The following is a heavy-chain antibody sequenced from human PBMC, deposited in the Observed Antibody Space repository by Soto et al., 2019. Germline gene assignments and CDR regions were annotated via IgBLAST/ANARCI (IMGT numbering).Heavy chain of an antibody. Sequence: ASVKVSCKASGYTFTSYGISWVRQAPGQGLEWMGWISAYNGNTNYAQKLQGRVTMTTDTSTSTAYMELRSLRSDDTAVYYCARAIPITSVGVVTPPNYMDVWGKGTTITVSS. V-gene: IGHV1-18*01. CDR2: ISAYNGNT. J-gene: IGHJ6*03. D-gene: IGHD3-3*01. CDR1: GYTFTSYG. CDR3: ARAIPITSVGVVTPPNYMDV.